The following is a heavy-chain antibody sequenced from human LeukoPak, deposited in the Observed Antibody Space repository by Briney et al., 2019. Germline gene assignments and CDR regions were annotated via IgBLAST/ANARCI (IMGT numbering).Heavy chain of an antibody. J-gene: IGHJ4*02. Sequence: GGSLRLSCAASGFTFSTYAMSWVRQAPGKGLEWVSTISNSAGSTDYADSVKGRFTISRDNSKNMLYLQMNSLGAEDTAVYYCAKDIFGDYGGFDYWGQGALVTVSS. D-gene: IGHD4-17*01. CDR3: AKDIFGDYGGFDY. CDR2: ISNSAGST. CDR1: GFTFSTYA. V-gene: IGHV3-23*01.